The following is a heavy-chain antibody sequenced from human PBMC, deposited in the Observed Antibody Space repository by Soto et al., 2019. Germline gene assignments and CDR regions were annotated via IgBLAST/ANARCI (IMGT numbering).Heavy chain of an antibody. V-gene: IGHV1-69*13. J-gene: IGHJ4*02. Sequence: SVKVSCKASGGTFSSYAISWVRQAPGQGLEWMGGIIPIFGTANYAQKFQGRVTITADESTSTAYMELSSLRSEDTAVYHCAGGYYDSSGYTYFDYWGQGTLVTVSS. CDR2: IIPIFGTA. CDR3: AGGYYDSSGYTYFDY. D-gene: IGHD3-22*01. CDR1: GGTFSSYA.